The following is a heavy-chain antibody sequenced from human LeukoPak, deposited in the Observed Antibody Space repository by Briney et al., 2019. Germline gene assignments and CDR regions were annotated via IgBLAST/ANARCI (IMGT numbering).Heavy chain of an antibody. Sequence: ASVKVSCKTSGHSFTNYYMHWVRQAPGQGLEXXXXXXPSGDWTTYAXXXXGXXXMTRDTSTSTIYMELSRLRSEDTAVYYCAKDGARAPPRDLDVFDIWGQGTIVAVSS. CDR1: GHSFTNYY. V-gene: IGHV1-46*01. D-gene: IGHD3-16*01. CDR2: XXPSGDWT. CDR3: AKDGARAPPRDLDVFDI. J-gene: IGHJ3*02.